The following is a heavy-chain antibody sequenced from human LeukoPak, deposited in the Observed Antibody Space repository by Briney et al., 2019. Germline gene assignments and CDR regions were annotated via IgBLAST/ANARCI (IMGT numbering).Heavy chain of an antibody. V-gene: IGHV7-4-1*02. Sequence: ASVKVSCKASGYTFTSYDINWVRQATGQGLEWMGWINTNTGNPTYAQGFTGRFVFSLDTSVSTAYLQISSLKAEDTAVYYCAREGYYGSGSYNLIVYWGQGTLVTVSS. CDR1: GYTFTSYD. CDR2: INTNTGNP. CDR3: AREGYYGSGSYNLIVY. J-gene: IGHJ4*02. D-gene: IGHD3-10*01.